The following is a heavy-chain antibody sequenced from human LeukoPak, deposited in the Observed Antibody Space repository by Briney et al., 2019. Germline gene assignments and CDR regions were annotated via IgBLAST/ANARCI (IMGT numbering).Heavy chain of an antibody. J-gene: IGHJ6*03. CDR3: ARETTVTPHYYMDV. CDR2: IYTSGST. Sequence: PSETLSLTCTVSGGSISSYYWSWLRQPAGKGLEWIGRIYTSGSTNYNPSLKSRVTMSVDTSKNQFSLKLSSVTAADTAVYYCARETTVTPHYYMDVWGKGTTDTVSS. D-gene: IGHD4-17*01. CDR1: GGSISSYY. V-gene: IGHV4-4*07.